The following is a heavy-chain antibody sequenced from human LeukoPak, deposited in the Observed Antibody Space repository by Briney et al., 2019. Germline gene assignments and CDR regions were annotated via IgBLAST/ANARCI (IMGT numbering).Heavy chain of an antibody. D-gene: IGHD5-18*01. CDR1: GYTFTSYY. V-gene: IGHV1-46*01. J-gene: IGHJ4*02. CDR2: INLSGGRT. CDR3: ARDADTAMGVQESKYFDY. Sequence: GASVKVSCKASGYTFTSYYMHWVRQAPGQGRDWMGIINLSGGRTSYAQKFQGRVTMTRDTSTSTVYMELSSLRSEDTAVYYCARDADTAMGVQESKYFDYWGQGTLVTVSS.